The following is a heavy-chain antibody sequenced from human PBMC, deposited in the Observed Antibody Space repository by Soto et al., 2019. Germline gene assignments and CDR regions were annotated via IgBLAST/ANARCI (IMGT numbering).Heavy chain of an antibody. Sequence: TLSLTCTVSGGSISSYYWSWIRQPPGKALEWLARIDWDDAKFYNTSLRSRLTISRDTSKNQVVLTMTNMDPEDTATYYCARIHRYGGRGVDFDYWGQGTLVTVSS. D-gene: IGHD2-15*01. J-gene: IGHJ4*02. CDR3: ARIHRYGGRGVDFDY. V-gene: IGHV2-70*16. CDR2: IDWDDAK. CDR1: GGSISSYYW.